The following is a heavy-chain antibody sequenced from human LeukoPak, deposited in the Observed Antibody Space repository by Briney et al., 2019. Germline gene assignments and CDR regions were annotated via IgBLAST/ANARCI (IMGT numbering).Heavy chain of an antibody. J-gene: IGHJ2*01. D-gene: IGHD2-15*01. V-gene: IGHV1-18*01. CDR3: VVVVLGWYFNL. CDR1: GYTFTSYG. CDR2: ISAYNGNT. Sequence: ASVKVSCKASGYTFTSYGISWVRQAPGQGLEWMGWISAYNGNTNYAQKLQGRVTMTTDTSTSTAYMELRSLRSDDTAVYYCVVVVLGWYFNLWGRGTLVTVSS.